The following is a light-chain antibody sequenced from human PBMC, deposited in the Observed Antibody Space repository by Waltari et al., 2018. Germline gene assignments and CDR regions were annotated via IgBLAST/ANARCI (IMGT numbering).Light chain of an antibody. J-gene: IGLJ7*01. CDR2: EDS. V-gene: IGLV1-51*02. CDR3: GTWDSSLSGAV. CDR1: PSNIGKNS. Sequence: QSVLTQPPSVSAAPGQRVPISCSGGPSNIGKNSVSWYRQFPGTAPKLLIYEDSERPSGVPGRFSGSKSGTSATLDITGLQAGDEADYYCGTWDSSLSGAVFGGGTHLTVL.